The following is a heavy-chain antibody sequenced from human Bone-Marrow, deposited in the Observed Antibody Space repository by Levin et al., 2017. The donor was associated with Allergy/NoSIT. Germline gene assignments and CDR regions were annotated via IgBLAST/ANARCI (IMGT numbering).Heavy chain of an antibody. CDR2: IYYSGST. CDR1: GGSISGYY. CDR3: ARLISSGRYYYGDY. V-gene: IGHV4-59*08. Sequence: SQTLSLTCAVSGGSISGYYWSWIRQPPGTGLEWIGYIYYSGSTSYNPSLKSRVTISVDTSKNQLSLKLSSVTAADTAVYYCARLISSGRYYYGDYWGQGTLVTVSS. J-gene: IGHJ4*02. D-gene: IGHD1-26*01.